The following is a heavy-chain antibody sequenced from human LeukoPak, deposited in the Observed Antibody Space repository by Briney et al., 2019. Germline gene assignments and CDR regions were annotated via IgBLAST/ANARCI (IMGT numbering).Heavy chain of an antibody. CDR2: IIPVFGTA. Sequence: SVKVSCKASGGTFSSYAISWVRQAPGQGLEWMGGIIPVFGTANYAQKFQGRVTITADESTSTAYMELSSLRSEDTAVYYCARASSSPYTAYYYYGMDVWGQGTTVTVSS. D-gene: IGHD6-13*01. J-gene: IGHJ6*02. CDR3: ARASSSPYTAYYYYGMDV. V-gene: IGHV1-69*13. CDR1: GGTFSSYA.